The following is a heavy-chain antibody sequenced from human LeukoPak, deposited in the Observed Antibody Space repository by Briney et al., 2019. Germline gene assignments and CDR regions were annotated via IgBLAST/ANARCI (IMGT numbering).Heavy chain of an antibody. J-gene: IGHJ3*02. V-gene: IGHV3-53*01. Sequence: GGSLILSCAASGFTVSSNYMSWVRQAPGKGLEWVSVIYSGGSTYYADSVKGRFTISRDNSKNTLYLQMNSLRAEDTAVYYCARLVGATQSDAFDIWGQGTMVTVSS. CDR2: IYSGGST. CDR3: ARLVGATQSDAFDI. CDR1: GFTVSSNY. D-gene: IGHD1-26*01.